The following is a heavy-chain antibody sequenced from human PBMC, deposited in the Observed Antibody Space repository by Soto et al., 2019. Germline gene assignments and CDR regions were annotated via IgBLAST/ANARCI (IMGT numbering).Heavy chain of an antibody. V-gene: IGHV4-30-2*01. Sequence: PSETLSLTCAVSGGSISSGGYSWSWIRQPPGKGLEWIGYMYHSGSTYYNPSLKSRVTISIDNAKNSLYLQMNSLRAEDTALFYCAKDIDYDSRGFLAFGGQGTLVTVSS. CDR3: AKDIDYDSRGFLAF. CDR1: GGSISSGGYS. D-gene: IGHD3-22*01. J-gene: IGHJ4*02. CDR2: MYHSGST.